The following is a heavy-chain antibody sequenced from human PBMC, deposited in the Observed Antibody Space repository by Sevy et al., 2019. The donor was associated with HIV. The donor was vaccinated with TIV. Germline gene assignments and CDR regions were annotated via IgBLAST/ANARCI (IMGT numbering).Heavy chain of an antibody. CDR1: GFTFSIYA. D-gene: IGHD2-15*01. V-gene: IGHV3-30-3*01. CDR3: ARGSSENRNYFDY. CDR2: DGSSK. Sequence: GGSLRLSCAASGFTFSIYAMHWVRQAPGKGLEWVVLDGSSKYHVDSVKGRFTISRDNSKNTLYLQMNSLRPEDTAVYYCARGSSENRNYFDYWGQGTLVTVSS. J-gene: IGHJ4*02.